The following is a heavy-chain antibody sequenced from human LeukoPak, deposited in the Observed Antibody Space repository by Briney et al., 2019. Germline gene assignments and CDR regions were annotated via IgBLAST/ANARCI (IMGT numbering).Heavy chain of an antibody. V-gene: IGHV1-2*06. CDR2: INPTSGGT. D-gene: IGHD3-22*01. Sequence: ASVKVSCKASGYTFTGYYMHWVRQAPGQGLEWMGRINPTSGGTNYEQKFQGRVTMTRDTSINTAYMDLSRLRSDDTAVYYCARGRNSVYYFNVVAPSYFDYWGQGTLVTVSS. CDR3: ARGRNSVYYFNVVAPSYFDY. J-gene: IGHJ4*02. CDR1: GYTFTGYY.